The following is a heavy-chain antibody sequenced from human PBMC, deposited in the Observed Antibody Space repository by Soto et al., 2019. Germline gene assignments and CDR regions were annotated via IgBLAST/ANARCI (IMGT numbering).Heavy chain of an antibody. CDR2: INPNSGGT. D-gene: IGHD3-9*01. CDR1: GYTFTGYY. CDR3: ARDLGYDILTGPDAFDI. J-gene: IGHJ3*02. Sequence: GASVKVSCKASGYTFTGYYMHWVRQAPGQGLEWMGWINPNSGGTNYAQKFQGWVTMTRDTSISTAYMELSRLRSDDTAVYYCARDLGYDILTGPDAFDIWGQGTMVTVSS. V-gene: IGHV1-2*04.